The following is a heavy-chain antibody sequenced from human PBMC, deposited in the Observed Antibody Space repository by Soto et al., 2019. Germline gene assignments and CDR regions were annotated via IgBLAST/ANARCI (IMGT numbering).Heavy chain of an antibody. CDR1: GGSISSSSYY. J-gene: IGHJ6*02. D-gene: IGHD3-10*01. Sequence: PSETLSLTCTVSGGSISSSSYYWGWIRQPPGKGLEWIGSIYYSGSTYYNPSLKSRVTISVDTSKNQFSLKLSSVTAADTAVYYCAGSITMVRGARYYYYGMDVWGQGTTVTVSS. CDR2: IYYSGST. CDR3: AGSITMVRGARYYYYGMDV. V-gene: IGHV4-39*07.